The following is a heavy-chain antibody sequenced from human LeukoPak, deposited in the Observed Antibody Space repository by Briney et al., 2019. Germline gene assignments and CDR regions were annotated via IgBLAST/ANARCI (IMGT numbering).Heavy chain of an antibody. CDR1: GYTFTSNG. J-gene: IGHJ4*02. V-gene: IGHV1-18*01. D-gene: IGHD1-26*01. CDR2: INVKNGDT. Sequence: ASVKVSCETSGYTFTSNGITWVRQAPGQGLEWVGWINVKNGDTNYAQKLQGRVTMTTHTSTRTAYMEMRSLRSDDTAVYSCGREAPVDSGSYLADYWGQGTLVTVSS. CDR3: GREAPVDSGSYLADY.